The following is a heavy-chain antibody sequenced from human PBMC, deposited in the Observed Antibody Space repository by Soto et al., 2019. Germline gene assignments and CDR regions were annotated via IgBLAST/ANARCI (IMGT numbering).Heavy chain of an antibody. CDR3: ARHRPVAATPFSFDY. CDR1: GGSLSSYY. D-gene: IGHD2-15*01. V-gene: IGHV4-59*08. CDR2: IYYSGST. J-gene: IGHJ4*02. Sequence: TLSLTCTVSGGSLSSYYWSWIRQPPGKGLEWIGYIYYSGSTNYNPSLKSRVTISVDTSKNQFSLKLSSVTAADTAVYYCARHRPVAATPFSFDYWGQGTLLTVSS.